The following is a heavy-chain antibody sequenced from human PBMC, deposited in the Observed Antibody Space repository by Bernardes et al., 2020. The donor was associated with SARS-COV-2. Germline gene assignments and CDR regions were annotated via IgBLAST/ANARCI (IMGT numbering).Heavy chain of an antibody. V-gene: IGHV4-4*07. J-gene: IGHJ4*02. CDR3: ARDRGEVMTLFGVVTGPQYFDF. CDR2: IYTSGST. D-gene: IGHD3-3*01. CDR1: GGSISSYY. Sequence: SETLSLTCTVSGGSISSYYWSWIRQPAGKGLEWIGRIYTSGSTNYNPSLKSRVTMSVDTSKNQFSLKLSSVTAADTAVYYCARDRGEVMTLFGVVTGPQYFDFWGQGTLVTVSS.